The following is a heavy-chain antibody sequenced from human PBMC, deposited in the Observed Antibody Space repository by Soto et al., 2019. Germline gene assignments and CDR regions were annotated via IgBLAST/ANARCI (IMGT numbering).Heavy chain of an antibody. CDR1: GFTFSSYA. D-gene: IGHD3-10*01. CDR3: AKGWILLLVRGVISTQYFDY. V-gene: IGHV3-23*01. CDR2: ISGSGGST. Sequence: EVQLLESGGGLVQPGGSLRLSCAASGFTFSSYAMSWVRQAPGKGLEWVSAISGSGGSTYYADSVKGRFTICRDNSKNTLNLQMNSLRAEETAVYYCAKGWILLLVRGVISTQYFDYWGQRTLVTVSS. J-gene: IGHJ4*02.